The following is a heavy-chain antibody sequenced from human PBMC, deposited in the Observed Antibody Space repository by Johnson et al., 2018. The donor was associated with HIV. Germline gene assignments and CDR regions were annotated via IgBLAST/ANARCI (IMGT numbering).Heavy chain of an antibody. Sequence: QVQLVESGGGVVQPGRSLRLSCAASGFTFSDYYMSWIRQAPGKGLEWVSYLSSSGITIYYADSVKGLFPISRDNAKNSLYLQMNSLRAEETAVYYCAKGLKLGSGDDAFDIWGQGTMVTVSS. CDR2: LSSSGITI. D-gene: IGHD7-27*01. CDR3: AKGLKLGSGDDAFDI. J-gene: IGHJ3*02. CDR1: GFTFSDYY. V-gene: IGHV3-11*04.